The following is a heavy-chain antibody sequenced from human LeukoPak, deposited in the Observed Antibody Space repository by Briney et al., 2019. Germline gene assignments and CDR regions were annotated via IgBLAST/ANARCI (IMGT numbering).Heavy chain of an antibody. CDR2: IKQDGSEK. Sequence: GGSLRLSCAASGFTFSSYWMSWVRQAPGKGLEWVASIKQDGSEKYYVDSVKGRFTISRDNAKNSLYLQMNSLRAEDTAVYYCAREYYDFWSGYLHHWGQGTLVTVSS. D-gene: IGHD3-3*01. J-gene: IGHJ4*02. CDR1: GFTFSSYW. V-gene: IGHV3-7*03. CDR3: AREYYDFWSGYLHH.